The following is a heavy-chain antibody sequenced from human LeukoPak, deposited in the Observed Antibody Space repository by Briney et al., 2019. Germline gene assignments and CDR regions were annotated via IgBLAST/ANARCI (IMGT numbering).Heavy chain of an antibody. D-gene: IGHD3-16*01. CDR2: TTSKGNNYIT. CDR1: GLTLSDQY. CDR3: ARMTFGGMDV. V-gene: IGHV3-72*01. Sequence: PGGSLRFSCVVSGLTLSDQYMEWVRQAPGKRLEWVGRTTSKGNNYITEYAASARGRFTISRDDSRNSVYLQMNSLRTEDTAVYYCARMTFGGMDVWGKGATVTVSS. J-gene: IGHJ6*04.